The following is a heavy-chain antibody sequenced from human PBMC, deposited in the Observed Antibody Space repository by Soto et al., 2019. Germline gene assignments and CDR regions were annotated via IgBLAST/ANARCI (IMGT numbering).Heavy chain of an antibody. CDR3: ARRGWSYYYYGMDV. V-gene: IGHV4-39*01. CDR1: GGSISSSSYY. Sequence: PSETLSLTCTVSGGSISSSSYYWGWIRQPPGKGLEWIGSIYYSGSTYYNPSLKSRVTISVDTSKNQFSLKLSSVTAADTAVYYCARRGWSYYYYGMDVWGQGTTVTVSS. D-gene: IGHD3-10*01. J-gene: IGHJ6*02. CDR2: IYYSGST.